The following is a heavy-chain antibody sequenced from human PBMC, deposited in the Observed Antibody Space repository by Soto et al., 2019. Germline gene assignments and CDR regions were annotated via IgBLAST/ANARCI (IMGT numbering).Heavy chain of an antibody. Sequence: GASVKVSCKASGGTFSSYAISWVRQAPGQGLEWMGGIIPIFGTANYAQKFQGRVTITADESTSTAYMELSSLRSEDTAVYYCARDPTLGVHDSSGYYYPYYFDYWGQGTLVTVSS. CDR1: GGTFSSYA. CDR3: ARDPTLGVHDSSGYYYPYYFDY. CDR2: IIPIFGTA. V-gene: IGHV1-69*13. D-gene: IGHD3-22*01. J-gene: IGHJ4*02.